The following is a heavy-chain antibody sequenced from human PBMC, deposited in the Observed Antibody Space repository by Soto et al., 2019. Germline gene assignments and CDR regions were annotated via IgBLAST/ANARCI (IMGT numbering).Heavy chain of an antibody. Sequence: EVQLLESGGGLVQPGGSLRLSCAASGFTFSSYAISWVRQAPGKGLEWVSAISGSGGSTYYADSVKGRFTISRDNSKNTLYLQMNSLRSEDTAVYYCAKDLDYGDFRGSMDVWGQGTTVTFSS. D-gene: IGHD4-17*01. CDR2: ISGSGGST. CDR3: AKDLDYGDFRGSMDV. J-gene: IGHJ6*02. V-gene: IGHV3-23*01. CDR1: GFTFSSYA.